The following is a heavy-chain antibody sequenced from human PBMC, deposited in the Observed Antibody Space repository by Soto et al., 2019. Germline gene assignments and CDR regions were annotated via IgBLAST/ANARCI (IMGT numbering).Heavy chain of an antibody. CDR3: ARVRYSYGMTDY. CDR1: GGSISSGDYY. J-gene: IGHJ4*02. Sequence: PSENLSLTCTVSGGSISSGDYYWSWIRQPPGKGLEWIGYIYYSGSTYYNPSLKSRATISVDTSKNQFSLKLSSVTAADTAVYYCARVRYSYGMTDYWGQGTLVTVSS. V-gene: IGHV4-30-4*01. CDR2: IYYSGST. D-gene: IGHD5-18*01.